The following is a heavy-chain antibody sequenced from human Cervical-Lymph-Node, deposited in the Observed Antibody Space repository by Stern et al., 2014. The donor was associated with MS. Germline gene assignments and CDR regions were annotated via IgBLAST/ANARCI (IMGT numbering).Heavy chain of an antibody. Sequence: QLVQSGGGLVPPGRSLRLSCAASGFTFSSYGLHWFRQAPGNGLEWAAGISYDGRNKYYADSVKGRFTSSRDNSKNTLYLQMNSLRAEDTAVYYGAKVLQWLVVPDYYGMDVWGQGTTVTVSS. CDR3: AKVLQWLVVPDYYGMDV. CDR2: ISYDGRNK. J-gene: IGHJ6*02. D-gene: IGHD6-19*01. V-gene: IGHV3-30*18. CDR1: GFTFSSYG.